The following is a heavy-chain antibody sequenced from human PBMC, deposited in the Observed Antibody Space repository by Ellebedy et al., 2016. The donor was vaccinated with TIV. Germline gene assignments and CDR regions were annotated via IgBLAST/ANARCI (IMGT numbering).Heavy chain of an antibody. CDR3: ARGTNGHAFDI. CDR2: ISTYNGNT. Sequence: AASVKVSCKASGYTFTSYGISWVRQAPGQGLELMGWISTYNGNTNYAQKLQGRVTMTTDTSTSKAYMELRSLRSDDTAVYYCARGTNGHAFDIWGQGTMVTVSS. V-gene: IGHV1-18*01. CDR1: GYTFTSYG. D-gene: IGHD1-1*01. J-gene: IGHJ3*02.